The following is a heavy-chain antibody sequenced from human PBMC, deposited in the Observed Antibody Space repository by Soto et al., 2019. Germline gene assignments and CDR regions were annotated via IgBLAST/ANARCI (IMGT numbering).Heavy chain of an antibody. CDR2: IYWDDSK. Sequence: QITLKESGPTLVKPTQTLTLTCTFSGFSLTTDRVGVGWIRQPPGEALEWLAVIYWDDSKTYRPALESRLTINKDTSKNQVALTMTNMDSLDTATYYCAHAYGGRSLYWGQGTLVTVPS. D-gene: IGHD1-26*01. V-gene: IGHV2-5*02. CDR3: AHAYGGRSLY. CDR1: GFSLTTDRVG. J-gene: IGHJ4*02.